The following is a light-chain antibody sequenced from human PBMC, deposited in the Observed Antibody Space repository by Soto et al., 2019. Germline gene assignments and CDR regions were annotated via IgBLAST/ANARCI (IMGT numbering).Light chain of an antibody. CDR3: QQSYSTRLT. J-gene: IGKJ4*01. CDR2: AAS. V-gene: IGKV1-39*01. Sequence: QVTQSPSSLSASIGDRVTISCGASQGIGNDLAWYRQKPGKAPRLLIYAASSLQSGVPSRFRVSGSGTDFTLTISSLQPEDFATYYCQQSYSTRLTFGGGTKVDIK. CDR1: QGIGND.